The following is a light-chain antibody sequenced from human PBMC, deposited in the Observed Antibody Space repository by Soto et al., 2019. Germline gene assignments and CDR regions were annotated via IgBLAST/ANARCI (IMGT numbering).Light chain of an antibody. V-gene: IGKV3-20*01. J-gene: IGKJ1*01. Sequence: EIVLTQSPGTLSLSPGERATLSCRASQSVWNNDFAWYQQKPGQAPRLLIYGASSRATGIPDKFSGSGSGTDFTLTISSLEPEDFAVYYCHHYGSSPQTFGQGTKVEIK. CDR1: QSVWNND. CDR2: GAS. CDR3: HHYGSSPQT.